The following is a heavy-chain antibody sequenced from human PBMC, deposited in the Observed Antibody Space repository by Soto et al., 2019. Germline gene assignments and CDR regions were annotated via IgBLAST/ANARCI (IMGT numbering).Heavy chain of an antibody. CDR1: GFTFSSYA. V-gene: IGHV3-33*06. J-gene: IGHJ6*02. CDR2: IWYDGSNK. Sequence: GGSLRLSCAASGFTFSSYAMHWVRQAPGKGLEWVAVIWYDGSNKYYADSVKGRFTISRDNSKNTLYLEMNSLRAEDTAVFYCAKGRSYYYYYGVDVWGQGTTVTVSS. CDR3: AKGRSYYYYYGVDV.